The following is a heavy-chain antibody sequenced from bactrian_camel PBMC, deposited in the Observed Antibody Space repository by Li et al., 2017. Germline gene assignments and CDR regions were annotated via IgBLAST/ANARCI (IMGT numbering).Heavy chain of an antibody. CDR2: IDSDGST. CDR1: GYTYSTNC. Sequence: HVQLVESGGGSVQAGDSLRLSCVAAGYTYSTNCMGWFRQAPGKERERVAAIDSDGSTSYADSVKGRFTISEDNAKNTLYLQMNSLKPEDTAMYYCEWGNCGYPTVRVRGQGTQVTVS. J-gene: IGHJ4*01. D-gene: IGHD1*01. CDR3: EWGNCGYPTVRV. V-gene: IGHV3S53*01.